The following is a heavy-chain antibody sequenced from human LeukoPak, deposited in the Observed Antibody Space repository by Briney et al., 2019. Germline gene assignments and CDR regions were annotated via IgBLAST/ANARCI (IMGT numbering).Heavy chain of an antibody. CDR3: TRDLGDY. CDR1: GFTFSSYA. J-gene: IGHJ4*02. CDR2: IRSKAYGGTT. Sequence: PGGSLRLSCAASGFTFSSYAMHWVRQAPGKGLEWVGFIRSKAYGGTTEYAASVKGRFTISRDDSKSIAYLQMNSLKTEDTAVYYCTRDLGDYWGQGTLVTVSS. V-gene: IGHV3-49*04.